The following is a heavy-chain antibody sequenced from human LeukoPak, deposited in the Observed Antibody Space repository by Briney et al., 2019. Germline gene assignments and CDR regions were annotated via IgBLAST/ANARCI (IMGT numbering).Heavy chain of an antibody. V-gene: IGHV4-34*01. CDR2: INHSGST. D-gene: IGHD4-17*01. J-gene: IGHJ4*02. CDR3: ARGWVLRIFDY. Sequence: SETLSLTCAVYGGSFSGYYWSWIRQPPGKGLEWIGEINHSGSTNYNPSLKSRVTISVDTSKNQFSLKLSSVTAADTAVYYCARGWVLRIFDYWGQGTLVTVSS. CDR1: GGSFSGYY.